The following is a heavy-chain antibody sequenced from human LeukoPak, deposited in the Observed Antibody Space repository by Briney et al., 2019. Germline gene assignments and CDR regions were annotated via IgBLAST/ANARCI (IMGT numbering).Heavy chain of an antibody. CDR3: ARDLRKGRYYDSSGEGFDY. V-gene: IGHV3-20*04. J-gene: IGHJ4*02. Sequence: PGGSPRLSCAASGFKFDDYGMSWVRPAPVQGLDWVSRINWNGGSTGYADSVKGRFTISRDNAKNSLYLQMNSLRAEDTALYYCARDLRKGRYYDSSGEGFDYWGQGTLVTVSS. CDR2: INWNGGST. CDR1: GFKFDDYG. D-gene: IGHD3-22*01.